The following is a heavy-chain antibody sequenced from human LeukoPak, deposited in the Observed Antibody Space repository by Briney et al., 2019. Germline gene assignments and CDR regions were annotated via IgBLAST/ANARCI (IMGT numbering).Heavy chain of an antibody. Sequence: SETLSLTCTVSGGSISSSGYYWGWIRQPPGKGLEWIGSIYYSGSTNYNPSLKSRVTISVDTSKNQFSLKLSSVTAADTAVYYCARSPGTHPESFQHWGQGTLVTVSS. CDR2: IYYSGST. CDR3: ARSPGTHPESFQH. J-gene: IGHJ1*01. CDR1: GGSISSSGYY. V-gene: IGHV4-39*07.